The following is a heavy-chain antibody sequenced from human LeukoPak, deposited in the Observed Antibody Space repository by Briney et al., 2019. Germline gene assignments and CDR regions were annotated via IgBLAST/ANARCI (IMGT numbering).Heavy chain of an antibody. V-gene: IGHV3-53*01. Sequence: GGSLRLSCAASGVTVSTIYMGWAHQAPGKGLDWVSVIYPDGRAYYAESVKGRFTISRDSSENTLFLQMNSLRAEDTAVYYCATLKGWYGEGCFDYWGQGTLVTVSS. CDR1: GVTVSTIY. CDR3: ATLKGWYGEGCFDY. J-gene: IGHJ4*02. CDR2: IYPDGRA. D-gene: IGHD3-10*01.